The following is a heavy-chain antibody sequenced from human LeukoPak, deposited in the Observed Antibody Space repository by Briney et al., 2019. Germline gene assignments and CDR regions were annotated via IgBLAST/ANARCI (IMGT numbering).Heavy chain of an antibody. CDR1: GGSISSSSYY. J-gene: IGHJ4*02. Sequence: SETLSLTCSVSGGSISSSSYYWGWTRQPPGKGLEWMGNILYSGSTYYNPSLKSRVTISVDTSKNQFSLKLSSVTAADTAVYYCARKVVGATTYEDYWGQGTLVTVSS. D-gene: IGHD1-26*01. V-gene: IGHV4-39*07. CDR2: ILYSGST. CDR3: ARKVVGATTYEDY.